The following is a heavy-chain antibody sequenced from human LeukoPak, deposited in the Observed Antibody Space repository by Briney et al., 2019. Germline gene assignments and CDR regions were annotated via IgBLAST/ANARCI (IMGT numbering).Heavy chain of an antibody. V-gene: IGHV3-53*01. Sequence: GGSLRLSCAASGFTVSTNYMSWVRQAPGKGLEWVSVIYSGGSTYYANSVKGRFTISRDNSKNTLYLQMNSLRAEDTAVYYCARERINSYGSPFGYWGQGTLVTVSS. J-gene: IGHJ4*02. CDR1: GFTVSTNY. CDR2: IYSGGST. CDR3: ARERINSYGSPFGY. D-gene: IGHD5-18*01.